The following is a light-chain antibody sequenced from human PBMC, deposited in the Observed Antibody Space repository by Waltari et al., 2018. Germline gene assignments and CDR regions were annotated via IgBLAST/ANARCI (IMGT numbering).Light chain of an antibody. CDR1: QIVSTN. CDR2: DAS. V-gene: IGKV3-15*01. Sequence: EIVMTQSPATLSVSPGERATISCRASQIVSTNLAWYQHKPGQAPRLRIYDASTRATGIPPRFSGSGSGTEFTLTISSLQPEDFAVYYCQQYKNWPPLTFGGGTKVEIK. CDR3: QQYKNWPPLT. J-gene: IGKJ4*01.